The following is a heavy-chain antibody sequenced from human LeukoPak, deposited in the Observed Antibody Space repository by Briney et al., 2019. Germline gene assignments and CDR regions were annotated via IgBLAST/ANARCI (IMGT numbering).Heavy chain of an antibody. CDR2: ISSSSSYI. D-gene: IGHD6-6*01. J-gene: IGHJ4*02. CDR3: AKDFSSSSHYLDY. V-gene: IGHV3-21*01. Sequence: RGSLRLSCAASGFTFSSYSMNWVRQAPGKGLEWVSSISSSSSYIYYADSVKGRFTISRDNSKNTLYLQMNSLRAEDTALYYCAKDFSSSSHYLDYGAREPWSPSPQ. CDR1: GFTFSSYS.